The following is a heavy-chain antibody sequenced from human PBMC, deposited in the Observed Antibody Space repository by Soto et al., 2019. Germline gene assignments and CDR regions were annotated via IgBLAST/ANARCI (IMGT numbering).Heavy chain of an antibody. CDR2: IKQDGSEK. D-gene: IGHD3-22*01. CDR1: GFTFSSYW. Sequence: GGSLRLSCAASGFTFSSYWMSWVRQAPGKGLEWVANIKQDGSEKYYVDSVKGRFTISRDNAKNSLYLQMNSLRAEDTAVYYCARFYYDSSGYLPAPYYYYYGMDVWGQGTTVTVSS. J-gene: IGHJ6*02. V-gene: IGHV3-7*04. CDR3: ARFYYDSSGYLPAPYYYYYGMDV.